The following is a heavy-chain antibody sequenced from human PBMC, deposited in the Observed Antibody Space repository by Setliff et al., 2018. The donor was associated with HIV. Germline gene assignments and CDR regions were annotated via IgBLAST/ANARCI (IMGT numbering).Heavy chain of an antibody. CDR1: GASIDSGDHY. CDR2: IYYSGTT. CDR3: AKSYGSGWSADTFDI. V-gene: IGHV4-30-4*01. J-gene: IGHJ3*02. D-gene: IGHD6-19*01. Sequence: SETLSLTCTVSGASIDSGDHYWTWIRQPPGKGLEWIGYIYYSGTTYYNSSLKSRVTISLHTSKNQFSLKLSSVTAADTAMYYCAKSYGSGWSADTFDIWGQGTVVTVS.